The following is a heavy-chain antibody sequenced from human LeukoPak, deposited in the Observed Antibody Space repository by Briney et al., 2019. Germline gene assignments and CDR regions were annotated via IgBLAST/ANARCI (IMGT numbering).Heavy chain of an antibody. Sequence: PSETLSLTCTVSGGSISSYYWSWIRQPPGKGLEWIGCIYYSGSTNYNPSLKSRVTISVDTSKNQFSLKLSSVTAADTAVYYCARSLVTAIPGYFDYWGQGTLVTVSS. D-gene: IGHD2-21*02. V-gene: IGHV4-59*01. CDR1: GGSISSYY. J-gene: IGHJ4*02. CDR3: ARSLVTAIPGYFDY. CDR2: IYYSGST.